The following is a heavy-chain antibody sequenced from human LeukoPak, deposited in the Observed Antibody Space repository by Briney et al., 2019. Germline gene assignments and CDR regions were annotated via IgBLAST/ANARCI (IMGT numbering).Heavy chain of an antibody. D-gene: IGHD6-19*01. Sequence: SETLSLPCTVSGASVSSRNYYWTWIRQPPGGGLEWIGYIYHSGNTNYNPSLKSRVTISRDTSKNQFSLRLTSVTAADTAVYYCARDFVAVVGTSIPGFDPWGQGTLVTVSS. CDR1: GASVSSRNYY. V-gene: IGHV4-61*01. J-gene: IGHJ5*02. CDR3: ARDFVAVVGTSIPGFDP. CDR2: IYHSGNT.